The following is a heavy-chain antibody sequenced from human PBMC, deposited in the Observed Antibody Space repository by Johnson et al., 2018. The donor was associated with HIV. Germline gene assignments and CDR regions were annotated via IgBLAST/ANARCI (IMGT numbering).Heavy chain of an antibody. CDR3: ATEGTASTSWLDDALDI. D-gene: IGHD6-13*01. Sequence: QVQLVESGGGVVQPGGSLRLSCAASGFTFSTYAMHWVRQAPGKGLEWVAFIRYDGSRKHYADSVKGRFTISRDNSKNTMYLQMNSLRAEDTAVYYCATEGTASTSWLDDALDIWGQGTMVTVSS. CDR1: GFTFSTYA. CDR2: IRYDGSRK. J-gene: IGHJ3*02. V-gene: IGHV3-30*02.